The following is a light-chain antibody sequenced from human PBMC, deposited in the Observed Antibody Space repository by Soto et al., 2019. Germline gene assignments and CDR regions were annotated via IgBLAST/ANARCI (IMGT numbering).Light chain of an antibody. CDR2: GNN. CDR1: SSNIGTGYD. V-gene: IGLV1-40*01. CDR3: QSYDSSLSGSYV. Sequence: QSVLTQPPSVSGAPGQRVTISCTGSSSNIGTGYDVHWYQQLPGTAPKLLIYGNNNRPSGVPDRFSGSTSGTSASLAITGLQAEDEADYYCQSYDSSLSGSYVFGTGTKVTVL. J-gene: IGLJ1*01.